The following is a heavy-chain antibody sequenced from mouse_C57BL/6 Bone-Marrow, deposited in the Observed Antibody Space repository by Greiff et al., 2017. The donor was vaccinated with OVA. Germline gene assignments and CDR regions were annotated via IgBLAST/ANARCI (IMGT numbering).Heavy chain of an antibody. V-gene: IGHV5-6*01. J-gene: IGHJ3*01. D-gene: IGHD5-5*01. CDR3: ARHYPFAY. CDR2: ISSGGSYT. Sequence: EVQGVESGGDLVKPGGSLKLSCAASGFTFSSYGMSWVRQTPDKRLEWVATISSGGSYTYYPDSVKGRFTISRDNAKNTLYLQMSSLKSEDTAMYYCARHYPFAYWGQGTLVTVSA. CDR1: GFTFSSYG.